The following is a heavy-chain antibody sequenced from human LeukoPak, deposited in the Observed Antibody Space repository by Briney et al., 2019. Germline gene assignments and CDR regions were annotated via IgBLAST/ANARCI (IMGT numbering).Heavy chain of an antibody. D-gene: IGHD6-19*01. J-gene: IGHJ4*02. V-gene: IGHV3-72*01. CDR3: ARVGSVAGSDYLDY. Sequence: SGGSLGLSCAASGFTFSDHFLDWVRQAPGKGLEWIGRSRNKATSYTTEYGASVKGRFTIPRDDSKSTLYLQMNSLKPEDTAVYYCARVGSVAGSDYLDYWGQGTLVTVSS. CDR1: GFTFSDHF. CDR2: SRNKATSYTT.